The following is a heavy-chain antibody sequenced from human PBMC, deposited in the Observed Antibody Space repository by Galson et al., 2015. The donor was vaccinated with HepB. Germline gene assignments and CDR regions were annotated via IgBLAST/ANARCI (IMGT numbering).Heavy chain of an antibody. V-gene: IGHV3-73*01. J-gene: IGHJ5*02. CDR2: IRSKANSYGT. CDR3: TKPGGP. Sequence: SLRLSCAASGFIFNGSAIYWVRQASGRGLEWIGRIRSKANSYGTSYAASVQGRFSISRDESNNVAYLHMDRLQIADTAVYFCTKPGGPWGQGTLVTVSS. D-gene: IGHD3-16*01. CDR1: GFIFNGSA.